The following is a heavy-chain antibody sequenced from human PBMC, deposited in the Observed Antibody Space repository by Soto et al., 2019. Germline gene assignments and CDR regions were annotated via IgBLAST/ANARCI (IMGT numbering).Heavy chain of an antibody. V-gene: IGHV3-23*01. CDR2: ISASGGST. D-gene: IGHD1-1*01. J-gene: IGHJ4*02. CDR3: TKGYEGYYFDR. Sequence: EVQLLESGGGLVQPGGSPRLSCAASGFTFSSNAMSWVRQAPGKGLEWVSGISASGGSTYYADSVKGRFTFYRDSSKNALYLQLNSLRVDDTAVYSCTKGYEGYYFDRWCKGTLVTVSS. CDR1: GFTFSSNA.